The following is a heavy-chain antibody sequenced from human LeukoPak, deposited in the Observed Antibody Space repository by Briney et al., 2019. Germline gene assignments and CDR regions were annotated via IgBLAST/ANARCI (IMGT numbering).Heavy chain of an antibody. D-gene: IGHD3-9*01. CDR2: IYSGGST. J-gene: IGHJ4*02. CDR3: ARDGIDILTGYYTH. CDR1: GFTVSSNY. Sequence: GGSLRLSCAAFGFTVSSNYMSWVRQAPGKGLEWVSVIYSGGSTYYADSVTGRFTISRDNSKNTLYLQMNSRRAEDTAVYYCARDGIDILTGYYTHWGQGTLVTVSS. V-gene: IGHV3-66*01.